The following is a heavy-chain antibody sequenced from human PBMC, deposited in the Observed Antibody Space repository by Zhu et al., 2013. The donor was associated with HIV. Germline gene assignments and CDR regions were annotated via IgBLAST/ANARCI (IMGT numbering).Heavy chain of an antibody. CDR3: ARDSLLRLGELSLGFAAFDI. J-gene: IGHJ3*02. V-gene: IGHV1-46*01. Sequence: QVQLVQSGAEVKKPGASVKVSCKASGYTFTSYYMHWVRQAPGQGLEWMGIINPSGGSTSYAQKFQGRVTMTRDTSTSTVYMELSSLRSEDTAVYYCARDSLLRLGELSLGFAAFDIWAKGQWSPSLQ. D-gene: IGHD3-16*02. CDR1: GYTFTSYY. CDR2: INPSGGST.